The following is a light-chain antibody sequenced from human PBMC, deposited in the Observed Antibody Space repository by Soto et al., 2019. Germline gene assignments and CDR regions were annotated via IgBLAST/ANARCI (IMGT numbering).Light chain of an antibody. J-gene: IGLJ2*01. Sequence: QSVLTQPPSVXAAPGQKVTISCSGSSSNIGRNYVSWYQHLPGTAPKLLIYDNDKRPSGIPDRFSGSKSGTSATLGITGLKTGDEADYYCGAWDNSMSVVVFGGGTKVTVL. CDR1: SSNIGRNY. CDR3: GAWDNSMSVVV. CDR2: DND. V-gene: IGLV1-51*01.